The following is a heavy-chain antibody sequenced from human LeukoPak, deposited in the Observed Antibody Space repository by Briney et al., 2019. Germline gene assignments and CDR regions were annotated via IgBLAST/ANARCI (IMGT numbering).Heavy chain of an antibody. CDR3: ARDNGYKGQNWFDP. J-gene: IGHJ5*02. Sequence: SETLSLTRTVSGGSISSSSYYWGWIRQPPGKGLEWIGSIYYSGSTYYNPSLKSRVTISVDTSKNQFSLKLSSVTAADTAVYYCARDNGYKGQNWFDPWGQGTLVTVSS. D-gene: IGHD5-24*01. V-gene: IGHV4-39*07. CDR2: IYYSGST. CDR1: GGSISSSSYY.